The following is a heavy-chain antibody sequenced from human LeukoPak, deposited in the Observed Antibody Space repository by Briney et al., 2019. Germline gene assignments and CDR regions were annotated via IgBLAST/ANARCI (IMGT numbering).Heavy chain of an antibody. D-gene: IGHD2-2*01. CDR2: ISGSGDST. V-gene: IGHV3-23*01. CDR1: GFTFSSYA. CDR3: AKVNGDIVVVPAAMDTYYYYGMDV. Sequence: GGSLRLSCAASGFTFSSYAMSWVRQAPGKGLEWVSAISGSGDSTYYGDSVKGRFTISRDNSKNTLYLQMNSLRAEDTAVYYCAKVNGDIVVVPAAMDTYYYYGMDVWGQGTTVTVSS. J-gene: IGHJ6*02.